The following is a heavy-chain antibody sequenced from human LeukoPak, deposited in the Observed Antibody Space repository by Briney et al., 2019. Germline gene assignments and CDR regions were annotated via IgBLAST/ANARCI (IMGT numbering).Heavy chain of an antibody. CDR3: ARHQHLWTLFDY. V-gene: IGHV4-39*01. J-gene: IGHJ4*02. D-gene: IGHD3-10*01. CDR2: IYYTGST. CDR1: GGSISGTSYY. Sequence: SETLSLTCTVSGGSISGTSYYWGWIRQPPGKGLEWIGSIYYTGSTYYNPSLKSRVTISVDTSKNQFSLKMSSVTAADTAVYYCARHQHLWTLFDYWGQGTLVTVSS.